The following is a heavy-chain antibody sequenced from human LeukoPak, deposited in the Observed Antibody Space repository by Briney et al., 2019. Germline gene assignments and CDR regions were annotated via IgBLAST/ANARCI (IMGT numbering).Heavy chain of an antibody. CDR1: GYTVTKYY. D-gene: IGHD3-22*01. Sequence: ASVKVSCKTSGYTVTKYYMHWVRQAPGHGLVWMGIIYPSGGGSSYAQKFQGRVTMTRDTSTSTVYMEVNSLTSEDTAVYYCARAFSGYSIDFWGQGTLVTVSS. J-gene: IGHJ4*02. CDR3: ARAFSGYSIDF. V-gene: IGHV1-46*01. CDR2: IYPSGGGS.